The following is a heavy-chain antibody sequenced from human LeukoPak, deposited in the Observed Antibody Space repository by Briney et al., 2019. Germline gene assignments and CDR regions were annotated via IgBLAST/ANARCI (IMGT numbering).Heavy chain of an antibody. J-gene: IGHJ4*02. CDR3: ARDQSGILTSGSFLGSFDY. CDR2: INPNSGGT. CDR1: GYTFTGYY. V-gene: IGHV1-2*02. D-gene: IGHD1-26*01. Sequence: PGASVKVSCKASGYTFTGYYMHWVRQAPGQGLEWMGWINPNSGGTNYAQKFQGRVTMTRDTSISTAYMELSRLRSDDTAVYYCARDQSGILTSGSFLGSFDYWGQGTLVTVSS.